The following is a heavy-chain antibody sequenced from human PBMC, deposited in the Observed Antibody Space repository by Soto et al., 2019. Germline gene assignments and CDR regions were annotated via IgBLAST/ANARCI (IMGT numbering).Heavy chain of an antibody. CDR1: GFSFSSYG. J-gene: IGHJ6*01. CDR3: AKDGAWELLPAFGMDV. Sequence: QVQLVESGGGVVQPGRSLRLSCAASGFSFSSYGMHWVRQAPGKGLEWVVGLSFDGITKHYADSVKGQFTISRDNSKNTMYLHMNSLRPEDTAIYYCAKDGAWELLPAFGMDVWGQGTTVTVSS. V-gene: IGHV3-30*18. CDR2: LSFDGITK. D-gene: IGHD3-10*01.